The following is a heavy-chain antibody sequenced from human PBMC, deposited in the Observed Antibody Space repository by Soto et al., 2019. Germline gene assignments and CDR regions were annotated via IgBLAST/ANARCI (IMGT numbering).Heavy chain of an antibody. CDR2: MNPNSGNT. V-gene: IGHV1-8*02. Sequence: ASVKVSCKASGGTFSSYSISWVRQATGQGLEWMGWMNPNSGNTGYAQKFQGRVTMTRNTSISTAYMELSSLRSEDTAVYYCARGHAEALTTFWFDPWGQGTLVTVSS. CDR1: GGTFSSYS. CDR3: ARGHAEALTTFWFDP. D-gene: IGHD3-9*01. J-gene: IGHJ5*02.